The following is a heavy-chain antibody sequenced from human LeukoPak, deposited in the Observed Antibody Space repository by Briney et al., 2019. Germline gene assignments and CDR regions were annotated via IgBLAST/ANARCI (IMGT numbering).Heavy chain of an antibody. CDR3: AKDTCSSTSCYGDY. CDR2: ISGSGGST. Sequence: GGSLRLSCAASGFTFSSYAMSWVRQAPGKGLEWVSAISGSGGSTYYADSVKGRFTISRDNSKNTLYLQMNSLRAEDTAVYYCAKDTCSSTSCYGDYWGQGTLVTVSS. D-gene: IGHD2-2*01. J-gene: IGHJ4*02. V-gene: IGHV3-23*01. CDR1: GFTFSSYA.